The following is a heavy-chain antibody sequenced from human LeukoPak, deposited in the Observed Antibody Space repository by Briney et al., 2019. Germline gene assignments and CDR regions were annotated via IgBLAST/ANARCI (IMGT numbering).Heavy chain of an antibody. CDR3: AGMNSYGSFDY. CDR1: GFTFSNYW. V-gene: IGHV3-7*01. J-gene: IGHJ4*02. D-gene: IGHD5-18*01. CDR2: IKRDGSEK. Sequence: GGSLRLSCAASGFTFSNYWMSWVRQAPGKGLEWVANIKRDGSEKYYVDSVKGRFTISRDNAKNSLYLQMNSLRAEDTAVYYCAGMNSYGSFDYWGQGTLVTVSS.